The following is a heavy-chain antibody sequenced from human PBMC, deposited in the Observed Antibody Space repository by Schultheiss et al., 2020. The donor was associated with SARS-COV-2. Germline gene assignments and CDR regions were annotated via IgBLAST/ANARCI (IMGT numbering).Heavy chain of an antibody. CDR1: GGSISSGGYY. CDR2: IYYSGST. V-gene: IGHV4-31*01. J-gene: IGHJ3*02. CDR3: ARISYYYDSSGPPSAFDI. D-gene: IGHD3-22*01. Sequence: SETLSLTCTVSGGSISSGGYYWSWIRQHPGKGLEWIGYIYYSGSTYYNPSLKSLVTISVDTSKNQFSLKLSSVTAADTAVYYCARISYYYDSSGPPSAFDIWGQGTMVTVSS.